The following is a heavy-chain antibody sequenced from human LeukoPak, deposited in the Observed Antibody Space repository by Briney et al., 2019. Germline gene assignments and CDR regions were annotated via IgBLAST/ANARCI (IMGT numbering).Heavy chain of an antibody. Sequence: ASVKLSCKASGYTSTSYAIHWVRQAPGQRLEWMGWSNTANGNTKYSQEFQGRVTITRDTSASTAYMELSSLRSEDMAVYYCARWNEAAAGFDYWGQGTLVIVSS. CDR2: SNTANGNT. CDR1: GYTSTSYA. CDR3: ARWNEAAAGFDY. D-gene: IGHD6-13*01. J-gene: IGHJ4*02. V-gene: IGHV1-3*02.